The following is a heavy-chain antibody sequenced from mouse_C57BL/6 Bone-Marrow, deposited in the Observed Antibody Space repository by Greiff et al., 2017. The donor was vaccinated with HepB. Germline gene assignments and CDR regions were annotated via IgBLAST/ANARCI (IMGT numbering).Heavy chain of an antibody. D-gene: IGHD2-2*01. CDR1: GYTFTSYW. Sequence: VQLQQPGAELVKPGASVKMSCKASGYTFTSYWITWVKQRPGQGLEWIGDIYPGSGSTNYNEKFKSKATLTVDTSSSTAYMQLSSLTSEDSAVYYCARSLYGYDGAYAMDYWGQGTSVTVSS. J-gene: IGHJ4*01. CDR2: IYPGSGST. CDR3: ARSLYGYDGAYAMDY. V-gene: IGHV1-55*01.